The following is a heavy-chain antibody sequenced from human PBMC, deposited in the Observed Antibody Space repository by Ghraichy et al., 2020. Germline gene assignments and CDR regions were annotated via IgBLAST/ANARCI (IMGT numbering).Heavy chain of an antibody. CDR2: IYFSGST. CDR1: GGSISSSSYY. D-gene: IGHD2-2*01. Sequence: SETLSLTCTVSGGSISSSSYYWGWIRQPPGQGLEWIGSIYFSGSTYYTPSLKSRVTISVDTSKNPFYLKLSSATAADTAVYYCALSLLNDSVVVPAAMSPSMDVWGKGTTVTVSS. J-gene: IGHJ6*04. V-gene: IGHV4-39*01. CDR3: ALSLLNDSVVVPAAMSPSMDV.